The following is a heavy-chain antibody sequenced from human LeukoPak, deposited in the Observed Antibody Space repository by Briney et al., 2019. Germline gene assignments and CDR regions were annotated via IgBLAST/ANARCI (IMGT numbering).Heavy chain of an antibody. CDR2: IIPILGIA. J-gene: IGHJ3*02. D-gene: IGHD6-6*01. Sequence: SVKVSCKASGGTFSSYAISWVRQAPGQGLEWMGRIIPILGIANYAQKFQGRVTITADKSTSTAYMELSSLRSEDTAVYYCARSRKYSSSANAFDIWGQGTMVTVSS. V-gene: IGHV1-69*04. CDR3: ARSRKYSSSANAFDI. CDR1: GGTFSSYA.